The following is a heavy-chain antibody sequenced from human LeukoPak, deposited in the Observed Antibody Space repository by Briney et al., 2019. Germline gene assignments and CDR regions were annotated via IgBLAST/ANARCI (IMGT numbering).Heavy chain of an antibody. CDR1: GGSISRYY. CDR3: ATSIAAASYYGMDV. CDR2: VYYSGST. Sequence: SETLSLTCTVSGGSISRYYWSWIRQPPGKGLEWLGYVYYSGSTNYNPSLKSRVTISVDMSKNQFSLKLTSVTAADTAVYYCATSIAAASYYGMDVWGQGTTVTVSS. D-gene: IGHD6-13*01. V-gene: IGHV4-59*01. J-gene: IGHJ6*02.